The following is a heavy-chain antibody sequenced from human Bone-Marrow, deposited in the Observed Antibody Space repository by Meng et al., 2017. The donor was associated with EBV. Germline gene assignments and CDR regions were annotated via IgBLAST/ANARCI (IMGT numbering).Heavy chain of an antibody. D-gene: IGHD6-13*01. CDR2: IYYSGST. V-gene: IGHV4-39*07. Sequence: QLPLQEAGPGLVKPSETLSLPCTVSGGSISSSSYYWGWIRQPPGKGLEWIGSIYYSGSTYYNPSLKSRVTISVDTSKNQFSLKLSSVTAADTAVYYCARTPRSSSHLFDYWGQGTLVTVSS. CDR1: GGSISSSSYY. CDR3: ARTPRSSSHLFDY. J-gene: IGHJ4*02.